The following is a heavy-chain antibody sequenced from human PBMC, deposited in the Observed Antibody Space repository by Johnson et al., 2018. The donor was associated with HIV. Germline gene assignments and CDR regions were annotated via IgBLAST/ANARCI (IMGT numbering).Heavy chain of an antibody. CDR1: GFTFSSYA. V-gene: IGHV3-23*04. J-gene: IGHJ3*02. D-gene: IGHD6-25*01. CDR3: AKDGRNGKAAAKPTAFDI. Sequence: VQLVESGGGLVQPGRSLRLSCAASGFTFSSYAMSWVRQAPGKGLEWVSAISGSGGSTYYADAVKGRFTISRDNAKNTHYMQMNSQRAEDTAVYYCAKDGRNGKAAAKPTAFDIWGQGTMVTVSS. CDR2: ISGSGGST.